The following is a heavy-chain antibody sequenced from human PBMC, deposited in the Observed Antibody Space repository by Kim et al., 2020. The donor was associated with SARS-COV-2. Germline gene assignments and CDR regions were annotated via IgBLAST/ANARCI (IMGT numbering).Heavy chain of an antibody. Sequence: GESLKISCKGSGYSFTSYWISWVRQMPGKGLEWMGRIDPSDSYTNYSPSFQGHVTISADKSISTAYLQWSSLKASDTAMYYCARHNTASVRGVIIARYYYYGMDVWGQGTTVTVSS. CDR2: IDPSDSYT. J-gene: IGHJ6*02. CDR1: GYSFTSYW. V-gene: IGHV5-10-1*01. CDR3: ARHNTASVRGVIIARYYYYGMDV. D-gene: IGHD3-10*01.